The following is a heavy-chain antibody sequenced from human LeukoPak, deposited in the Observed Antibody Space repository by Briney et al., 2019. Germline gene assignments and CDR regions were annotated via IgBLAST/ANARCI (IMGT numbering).Heavy chain of an antibody. CDR2: MNHLFGTA. V-gene: IGHV1-69*05. J-gene: IGHJ4*02. CDR3: ARGSPFFNGSGYKFDY. D-gene: IGHD3-3*01. Sequence: GASVKVSFKASGGTFISYAISWVRQAPGQGREWVGGMNHLFGTANYAQKFQGRVTITTDQATSTAYMELSSRRSEDTAVYYCARGSPFFNGSGYKFDYWGQGTLVTVSS. CDR1: GGTFISYA.